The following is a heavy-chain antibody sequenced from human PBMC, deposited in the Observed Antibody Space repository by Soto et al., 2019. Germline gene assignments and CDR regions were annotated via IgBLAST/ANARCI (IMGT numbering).Heavy chain of an antibody. Sequence: GGSLRLSCAASGFTFSSYAMHWVRQAPGKGLEWVAVISYDGSNKYYADSVKGRFTISRDNSKNTLYLQMNSLRAEDTAVYYCARESGYYDSSGYYPVHLSYFDYWGQGTLVTVSS. CDR3: ARESGYYDSSGYYPVHLSYFDY. D-gene: IGHD3-22*01. V-gene: IGHV3-30-3*01. J-gene: IGHJ4*02. CDR1: GFTFSSYA. CDR2: ISYDGSNK.